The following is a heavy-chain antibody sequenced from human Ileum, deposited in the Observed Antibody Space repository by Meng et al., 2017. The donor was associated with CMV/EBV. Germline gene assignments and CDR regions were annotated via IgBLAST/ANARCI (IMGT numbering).Heavy chain of an antibody. D-gene: IGHD2-15*01. J-gene: IGHJ4*02. CDR1: FSSYA. CDR2: IWYDGSNI. V-gene: IGHV3-33*01. CDR3: ARVWQRYCSGYRCHEFNY. Sequence: FSSYALHWVRQAPGKGLEWVAVIWYDGSNIHYAASVKGRFIISRDNSKSTLYLQMSSLRVEDTAVYYCARVWQRYCSGYRCHEFNYWGQGTLVTVSS.